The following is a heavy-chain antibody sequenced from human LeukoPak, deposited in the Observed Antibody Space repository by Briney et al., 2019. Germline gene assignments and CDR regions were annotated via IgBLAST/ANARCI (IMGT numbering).Heavy chain of an antibody. CDR1: GYKFTDDY. V-gene: IGHV1-2*02. J-gene: IGHJ4*02. Sequence: ASVKVSCKASGYKFTDDYMHWVRQAPGQGLEFMGWINPDSGFTNYAQKFKGRVTMTRDTSISTAYLEVRSLTSDDTAVYYCAPTAEAYTSWWKVWGQGTLVTVSS. CDR2: INPDSGFT. CDR3: APTAEAYTSWWKV. D-gene: IGHD2-2*02.